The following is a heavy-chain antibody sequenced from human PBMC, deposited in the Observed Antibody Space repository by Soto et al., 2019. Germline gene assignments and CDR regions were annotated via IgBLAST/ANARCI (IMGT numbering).Heavy chain of an antibody. V-gene: IGHV3-30-3*01. CDR2: ISFDGSNK. J-gene: IGHJ4*02. Sequence: QVQLVESGGGVVQPGRSLRLSCAASGFTFSSYAMHWVRQAPGKGLEWVAVISFDGSNKYYADSVKGRFTISRDNSKNTLXXQXXXXXXXXXXXXXXXXXXXXXXXXXXXWXQGTLVTVSS. CDR1: GFTFSSYA. CDR3: XXXXXXXXXXXXX.